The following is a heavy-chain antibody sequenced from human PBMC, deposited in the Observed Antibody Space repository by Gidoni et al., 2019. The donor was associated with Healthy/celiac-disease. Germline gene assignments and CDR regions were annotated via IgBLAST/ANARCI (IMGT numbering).Heavy chain of an antibody. D-gene: IGHD1-26*01. J-gene: IGHJ6*02. Sequence: QVQLQESGPGLVKPSQTLSLTCPVPGCSISSGGYYWGWIRQHPGKGLEWIGYIYYSGSTYYNPSLKSRVTISVDTSKNQFSLKLSSVTAADTAVYYCARAVGAIYYGMDVWGQGTTVTVSS. CDR1: GCSISSGGYY. CDR2: IYYSGST. CDR3: ARAVGAIYYGMDV. V-gene: IGHV4-31*03.